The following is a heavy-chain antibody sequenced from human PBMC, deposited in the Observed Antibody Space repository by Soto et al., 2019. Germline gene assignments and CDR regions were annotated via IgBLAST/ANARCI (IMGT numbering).Heavy chain of an antibody. CDR3: TRIPLRSSPSGGYYYYGMDV. D-gene: IGHD6-6*01. CDR1: GFTFSSYA. J-gene: IGHJ6*02. Sequence: QVQLVESGGGVVQPGRSLTLSCAASGFTFSSYAMHWVRQAPGKGLEWVSVISYDGSKKSYVDSVKGRFTISRDNSKSTLYLQMNSLRGEDTAIYYCTRIPLRSSPSGGYYYYGMDVWGQGTTLTVS. V-gene: IGHV3-30-3*01. CDR2: ISYDGSKK.